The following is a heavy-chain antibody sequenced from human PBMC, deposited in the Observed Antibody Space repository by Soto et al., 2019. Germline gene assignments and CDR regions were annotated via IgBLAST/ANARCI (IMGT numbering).Heavy chain of an antibody. Sequence: KPSETLSLTCTVSGGSISSGGYYWSWIRQPPGKGLEWIGEINHSGSTNYNPSLKSRVTISVDTSKNQFSLKLSPVTAADTAVYYCARGRYYSSSWYGYYYGMDVWGQGTTVTVSS. CDR2: INHSGST. CDR3: ARGRYYSSSWYGYYYGMDV. J-gene: IGHJ6*02. CDR1: GGSISSGGYY. D-gene: IGHD6-13*01. V-gene: IGHV4-39*07.